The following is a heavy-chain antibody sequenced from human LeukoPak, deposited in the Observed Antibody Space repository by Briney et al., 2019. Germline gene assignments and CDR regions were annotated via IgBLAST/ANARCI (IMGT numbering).Heavy chain of an antibody. CDR1: GGSISSYY. V-gene: IGHV4-59*01. CDR2: IYYSGST. Sequence: SETLSLTCTVSGGSISSYYWSWIRQPPGKGLEWIGDIYYSGSTNYNPSLKSRVTISVDTSKNQFSLKLSSVTAADTAVYYCAREARGGLHYYYMDVWGKGTTVTVSS. J-gene: IGHJ6*03. D-gene: IGHD5-12*01. CDR3: AREARGGLHYYYMDV.